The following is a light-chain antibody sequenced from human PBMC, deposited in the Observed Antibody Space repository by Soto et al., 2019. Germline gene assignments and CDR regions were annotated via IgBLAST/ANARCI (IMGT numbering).Light chain of an antibody. V-gene: IGKV1-27*01. J-gene: IGKJ1*01. CDR1: QGVSSY. Sequence: DTQMTQSPSSLSASVGDRVTITCRASQGVSSYLAWYQQKPGKVPKLLISDASSVQSGVPSRFSGSGSGTDFTLTISSLQPEDIATYYWQQYNIVPWTFGQGTKVEIK. CDR2: DAS. CDR3: QQYNIVPWT.